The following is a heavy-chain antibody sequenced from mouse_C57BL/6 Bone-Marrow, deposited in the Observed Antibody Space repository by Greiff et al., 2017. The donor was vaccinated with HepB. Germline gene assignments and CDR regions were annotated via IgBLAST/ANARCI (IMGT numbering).Heavy chain of an antibody. CDR3: ASSYYYGSRGFAY. J-gene: IGHJ3*01. CDR2: INPNNGGT. Sequence: EVQLQQSGPELVKPGASVKISCKASGYTFTDYYMNWVKQSHGKSLEWIGDINPNNGGTSYNQKFKGKATLTVDKSSSTAYMELRSLTSADSAVYYCASSYYYGSRGFAYWGQGTLVTVSA. D-gene: IGHD1-1*01. V-gene: IGHV1-26*01. CDR1: GYTFTDYY.